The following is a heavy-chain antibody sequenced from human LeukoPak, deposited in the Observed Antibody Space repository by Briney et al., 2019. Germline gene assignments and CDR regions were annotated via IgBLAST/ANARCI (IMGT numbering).Heavy chain of an antibody. CDR3: ARDYRSSSGRSIDY. D-gene: IGHD6-6*01. CDR2: IKQDGSEK. J-gene: IGHJ4*02. V-gene: IGHV3-7*01. Sequence: GGSLRLSCAASGFTFSNYWMSWVRQAPGKGLEWVANIKQDGSEKYYVDSVKGRFTISRDNAKNSLYLQMNSLRDEDTAVYYCARDYRSSSGRSIDYWGQGTLVTVSS. CDR1: GFTFSNYW.